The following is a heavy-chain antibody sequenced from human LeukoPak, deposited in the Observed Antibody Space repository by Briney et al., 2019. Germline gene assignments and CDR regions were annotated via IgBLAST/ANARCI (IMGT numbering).Heavy chain of an antibody. Sequence: GGSLRLSCAASGFTFSSYAMSWVRQAPGKGLEWVSAISGSGGSTYYADSVKGRFTISRDNSKNTLYLQMNSLRAEDTAIYYCAKSPVTSLSYYYYMDVWGKGTTVTVSS. CDR1: GFTFSSYA. CDR3: AKSPVTSLSYYYYMDV. CDR2: ISGSGGST. D-gene: IGHD4-11*01. V-gene: IGHV3-23*01. J-gene: IGHJ6*03.